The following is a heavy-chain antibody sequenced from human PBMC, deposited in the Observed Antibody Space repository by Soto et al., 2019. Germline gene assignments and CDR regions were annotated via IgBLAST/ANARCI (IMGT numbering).Heavy chain of an antibody. Sequence: LSLTCAVYGGSFSGYYWSWIRQPPGKGLEWIGEINHSGSTNYNPSLKSRVTISVDTSKNQFSLKLSSVTAADTAVYYCASGSYYFDYWGQGTLVTVSS. CDR2: INHSGST. J-gene: IGHJ4*02. V-gene: IGHV4-34*01. D-gene: IGHD1-26*01. CDR1: GGSFSGYY. CDR3: ASGSYYFDY.